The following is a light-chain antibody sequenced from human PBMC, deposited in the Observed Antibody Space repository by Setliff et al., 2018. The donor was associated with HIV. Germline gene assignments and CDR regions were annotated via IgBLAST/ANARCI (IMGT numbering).Light chain of an antibody. CDR3: CSYAGSYPSYV. J-gene: IGLJ1*01. V-gene: IGLV2-11*01. CDR2: DVS. CDR1: SSDVGGYNY. Sequence: QSVLPQPRSVSGSPGQSVTISCTGTSSDVGGYNYVSWYQQYPGKAPKLMIYDVSERPSGVPDRLSGSKSGNTASLTISGLQAEDDADYYCCSYAGSYPSYVFGTGTKVTVL.